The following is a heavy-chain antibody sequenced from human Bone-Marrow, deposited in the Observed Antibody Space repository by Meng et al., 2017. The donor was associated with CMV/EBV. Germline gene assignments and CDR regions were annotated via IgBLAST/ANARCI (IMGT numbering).Heavy chain of an antibody. D-gene: IGHD6-13*01. CDR3: ARDIRGYSSSWYRGVFDY. J-gene: IGHJ4*02. CDR2: ISSSSSYI. CDR1: GFTFSSYS. V-gene: IGHV3-21*01. Sequence: LSLTCAASGFTFSSYSMNWVRQAPGKGLEWVSSISSSSSYIYYADSVKGRFTISRDNAKNSLYLQMNSLRAEDTAVYYCARDIRGYSSSWYRGVFDYWGQGTLVTVSS.